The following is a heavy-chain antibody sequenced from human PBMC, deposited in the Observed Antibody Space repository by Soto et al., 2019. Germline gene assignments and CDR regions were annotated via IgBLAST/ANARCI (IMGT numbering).Heavy chain of an antibody. CDR2: INHSGST. Sequence: PSDTLSLTCAVYGGSFSGYYWSWIRQPPGKGLEWIGEINHSGSTNYNPSLKSRVTISVDTSKNQFSLKLSSVTAADTAVYYCARGPIQLWPLDYWGQGTLVTVSS. CDR1: GGSFSGYY. CDR3: ARGPIQLWPLDY. D-gene: IGHD5-18*01. V-gene: IGHV4-34*01. J-gene: IGHJ4*02.